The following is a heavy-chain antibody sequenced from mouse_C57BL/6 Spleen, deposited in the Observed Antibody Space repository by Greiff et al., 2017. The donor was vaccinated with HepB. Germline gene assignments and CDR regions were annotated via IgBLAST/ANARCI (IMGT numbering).Heavy chain of an antibody. Sequence: VQLQQPGAELVMPGASVKLSCKASGYTFTSYWMHWVKQRPGQGLEWIGEIDPSDSYTNYNQKFKGKSTLTVDKSSSTAYMQLSSLTSEDSAVYYCARGDSSGPTFWGQGTLVTVSA. J-gene: IGHJ3*01. D-gene: IGHD3-2*02. V-gene: IGHV1-69*01. CDR3: ARGDSSGPTF. CDR1: GYTFTSYW. CDR2: IDPSDSYT.